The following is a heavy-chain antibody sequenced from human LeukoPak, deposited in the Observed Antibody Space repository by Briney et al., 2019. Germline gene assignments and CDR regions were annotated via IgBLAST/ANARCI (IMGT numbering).Heavy chain of an antibody. CDR3: AREIVNGGTSFDY. D-gene: IGHD2-15*01. Sequence: PGGSLRLSCAASGFTFSSYSMNWVRQAPGKGLEWVAVISYDGSNKYYADSVKGRFTISRDNSKNTLYLQMNSLRAEDTAVYYCAREIVNGGTSFDYWGQGTLVTVSS. CDR1: GFTFSSYS. CDR2: ISYDGSNK. J-gene: IGHJ4*02. V-gene: IGHV3-30*03.